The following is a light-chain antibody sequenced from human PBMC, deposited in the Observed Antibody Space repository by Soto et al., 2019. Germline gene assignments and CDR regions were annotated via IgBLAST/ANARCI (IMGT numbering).Light chain of an antibody. CDR1: QSVSSSW. V-gene: IGKV3-20*01. CDR3: QQYGGPPWT. J-gene: IGKJ1*01. Sequence: EIVLTQSPGTLSLSPGERATLSCRASQSVSSSWLAWYQQKPGQAPRLLIYGASSRATGVPDRFSGSGSRTDFTLTITRLEPEDSAVFYCQQYGGPPWTFGQGTKVEIK. CDR2: GAS.